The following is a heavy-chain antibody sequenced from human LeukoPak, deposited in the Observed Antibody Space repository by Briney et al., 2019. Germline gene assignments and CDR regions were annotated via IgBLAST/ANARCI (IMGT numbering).Heavy chain of an antibody. CDR2: INAGNGNT. CDR3: AREIDREGYNRFFDY. J-gene: IGHJ4*02. D-gene: IGHD5-24*01. CDR1: GYTFTTYT. Sequence: ASVKVSCKASGYTFTTYTMHWVRQAPGRRLEWMEWINAGNGNTKYSQKFQGRVTITRDTSASTAYMDLSSLRSEDTAVYYCAREIDREGYNRFFDYWGQGILVTVSS. V-gene: IGHV1-3*01.